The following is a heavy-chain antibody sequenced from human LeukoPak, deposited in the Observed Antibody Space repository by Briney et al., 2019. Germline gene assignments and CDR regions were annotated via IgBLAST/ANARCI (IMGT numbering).Heavy chain of an antibody. J-gene: IGHJ3*02. D-gene: IGHD3-22*01. Sequence: KPSETLSLTCTVSGGSISSYYWSWIRQPPGRGLEWIGYIYYSGTTNYNPSLKSRVTISVDTSKNQFSLKLRSVTAADTAVYYCARARGWLSPFDIWGQGTMVTVSS. V-gene: IGHV4-59*01. CDR2: IYYSGTT. CDR3: ARARGWLSPFDI. CDR1: GGSISSYY.